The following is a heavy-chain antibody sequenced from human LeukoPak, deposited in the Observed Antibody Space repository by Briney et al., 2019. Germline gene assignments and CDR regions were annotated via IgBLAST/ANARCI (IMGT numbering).Heavy chain of an antibody. Sequence: KPSETLSLTCTVSGGPISGSSYYWGWIRQPPGKGLEWIGSIYYSGSTYYNPSLKSRVTISVDTSKNQFSLKLNSVTAADMAVYYCARQGYSGTWYSADLRGQGTLVTVSS. J-gene: IGHJ5*02. V-gene: IGHV4-39*01. D-gene: IGHD6-13*01. CDR3: ARQGYSGTWYSADL. CDR1: GGPISGSSYY. CDR2: IYYSGST.